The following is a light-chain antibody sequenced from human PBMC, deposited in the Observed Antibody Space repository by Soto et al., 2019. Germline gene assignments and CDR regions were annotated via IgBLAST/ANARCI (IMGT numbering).Light chain of an antibody. V-gene: IGKV1-27*01. CDR3: QKYSSAHFT. CDR2: GAS. Sequence: DIQMTQSPFSLSASVGDRVTITCRASQGINNYLAWYQQKPGEVPKLLIYGASTLQSGVPSRFSGSGSGTDFTIDISSPQPADIVTYSCQKYSSAHFTFGPGPKVDIK. J-gene: IGKJ3*01. CDR1: QGINNY.